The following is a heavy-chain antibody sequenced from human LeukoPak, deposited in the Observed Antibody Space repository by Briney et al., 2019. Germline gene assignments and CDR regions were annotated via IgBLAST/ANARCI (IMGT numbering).Heavy chain of an antibody. Sequence: PAETLSLTCTVSGGSISSDYLSWIRQPAGKGLEWIGYIYYSGSTHYNPSLKSRVTISVDTSKNQFSLKLRSLTAADTAVYYCARATNYYDSSGYYPRPHFDYRGRGTL. J-gene: IGHJ4*02. D-gene: IGHD3-22*01. CDR3: ARATNYYDSSGYYPRPHFDY. CDR2: IYYSGST. V-gene: IGHV4-59*01. CDR1: GGSISSDY.